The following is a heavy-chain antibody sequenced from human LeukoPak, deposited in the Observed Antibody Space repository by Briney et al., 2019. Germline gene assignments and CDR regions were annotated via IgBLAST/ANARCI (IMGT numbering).Heavy chain of an antibody. V-gene: IGHV1-18*01. D-gene: IGHD4-17*01. CDR2: ISAYNGNT. CDR1: GYTFTSYG. Sequence: ASVKVSCKASGYTFTSYGISWVRQAPGQGLEWMGWISAYNGNTNYAQKLQGRVTMTRDMSTSTVYMELSSLRSEDTAVYYCARALMTTVTTGGDYWGQGTLVTVSS. J-gene: IGHJ4*02. CDR3: ARALMTTVTTGGDY.